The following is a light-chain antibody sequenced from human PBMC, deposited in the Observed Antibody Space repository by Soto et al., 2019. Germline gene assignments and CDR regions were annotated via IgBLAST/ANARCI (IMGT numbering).Light chain of an antibody. Sequence: EIVLTQSPGTLSVSPGERPTLSCRASQSVSSNLAWYQQKPGQAPRLLIYGASTRATGIPARFSGSGSGTEFTLPINSLQSEDFAVYYCQQYNNWPPWTFGQGTKVEIK. CDR1: QSVSSN. V-gene: IGKV3-15*01. J-gene: IGKJ1*01. CDR3: QQYNNWPPWT. CDR2: GAS.